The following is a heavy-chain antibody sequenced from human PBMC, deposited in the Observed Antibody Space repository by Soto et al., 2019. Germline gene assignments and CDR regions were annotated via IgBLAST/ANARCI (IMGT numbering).Heavy chain of an antibody. CDR2: IYWDHDK. Sequence: QITLKESGPTLVKPTQTLTLTCTFSGFSLSSSGVGVGWIRQPPGKTLVWLALIYWDHDKRYSPSLKNSLTITNNTTKNQEVLTMSNMDPVATATYYCAHSGTTNGYNLSDPWGQGTMVTVSS. CDR3: AHSGTTNGYNLSDP. J-gene: IGHJ5*02. V-gene: IGHV2-5*02. D-gene: IGHD1-26*01. CDR1: GFSLSSSGVG.